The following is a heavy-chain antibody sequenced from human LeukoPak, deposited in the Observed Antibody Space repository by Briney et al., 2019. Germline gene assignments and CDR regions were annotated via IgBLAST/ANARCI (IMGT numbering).Heavy chain of an antibody. Sequence: PGGSLRLSCAASGFTFSSYWMSWVRQAPGKGLEWVANIKQDGSEKYYVDSVKGRFTISRDNAKNSLYLQMNSLRAEDTAVYYCARDPNGYSYGYVDYWGQGTLVTVSS. CDR2: IKQDGSEK. J-gene: IGHJ4*02. D-gene: IGHD5-18*01. V-gene: IGHV3-7*01. CDR3: ARDPNGYSYGYVDY. CDR1: GFTFSSYW.